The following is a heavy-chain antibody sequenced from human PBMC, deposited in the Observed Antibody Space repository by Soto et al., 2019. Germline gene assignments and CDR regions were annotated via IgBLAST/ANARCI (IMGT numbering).Heavy chain of an antibody. CDR3: AKEMFPRTVLDSSSPWGDF. CDR1: GFTFSEYG. D-gene: IGHD2-15*01. V-gene: IGHV3-30*18. J-gene: IGHJ4*02. Sequence: GGSLRLSCTASGFTFSEYGIHWVRQAPGKGLEWVAVISYGGSHKYYAGSVKGRFTISRDDSKNTVYLQMNSLKTDDTAVYYCAKEMFPRTVLDSSSPWGDFWGRGSLVTVS. CDR2: ISYGGSHK.